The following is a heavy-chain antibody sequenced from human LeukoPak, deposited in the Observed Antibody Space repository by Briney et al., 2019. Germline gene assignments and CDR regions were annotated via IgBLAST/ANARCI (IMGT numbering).Heavy chain of an antibody. CDR2: ISIDGTEK. Sequence: GGSLRLSCAASGFTFRNYGMHWVRQAPGKGLEWVAVISIDGTEKYYADSVKGRFTISRDYSKNTMYLQMNSLKAEDTAVYYCAKGGPYSRDAFDFWGQGTLVTVSS. J-gene: IGHJ3*01. V-gene: IGHV3-30*18. CDR3: AKGGPYSRDAFDF. CDR1: GFTFRNYG. D-gene: IGHD6-13*01.